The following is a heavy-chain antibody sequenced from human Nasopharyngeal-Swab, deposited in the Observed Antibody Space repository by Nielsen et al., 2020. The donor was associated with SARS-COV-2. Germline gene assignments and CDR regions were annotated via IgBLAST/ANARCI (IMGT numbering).Heavy chain of an antibody. CDR3: ARGGWLQIITYFDL. D-gene: IGHD5-24*01. V-gene: IGHV3-33*01. J-gene: IGHJ2*01. CDR2: IWYDGSNK. Sequence: GGSLRLSCAAPGFTFSNYGMHWVRQAPGKGLEWVALIWYDGSNKYYADSVKGRFTISRDNSKNTLYLQMNSLRAEDTAAYYCARGGWLQIITYFDLWGRGTLVTVSS. CDR1: GFTFSNYG.